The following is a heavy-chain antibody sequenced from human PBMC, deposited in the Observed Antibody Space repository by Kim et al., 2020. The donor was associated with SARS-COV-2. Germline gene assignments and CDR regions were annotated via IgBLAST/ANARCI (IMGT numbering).Heavy chain of an antibody. Sequence: YSPSFQGQVTISADKSISTAYLQWSRLKASDTAMYYCARHVSSSSHFDYWGQGTLVTVSS. V-gene: IGHV5-51*01. J-gene: IGHJ4*02. D-gene: IGHD6-6*01. CDR3: ARHVSSSSHFDY.